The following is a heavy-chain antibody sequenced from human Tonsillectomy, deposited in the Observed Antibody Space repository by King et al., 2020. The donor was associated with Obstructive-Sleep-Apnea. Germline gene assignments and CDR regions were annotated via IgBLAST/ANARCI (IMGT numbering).Heavy chain of an antibody. J-gene: IGHJ4*02. D-gene: IGHD2-21*01. CDR1: GDSISTSYY. V-gene: IGHV4-39*07. CDR2: IYYSGRT. Sequence: QLQESGPGLVQPSETLSLTCTVSGDSISTSYYWSWIRQPPGKGLEWIGSIYYSGRTYYNPSLKSRVTISVDTSTNQFSLNLSSVTAADTAVFYCARGPSLGEENDYWGQGTLVTVSS. CDR3: ARGPSLGEENDY.